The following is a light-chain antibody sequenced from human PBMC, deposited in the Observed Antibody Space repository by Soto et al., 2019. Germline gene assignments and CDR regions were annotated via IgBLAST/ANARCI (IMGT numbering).Light chain of an antibody. V-gene: IGKV3-15*01. J-gene: IGKJ4*01. Sequence: EIVMTQSPGTLSVSPGERATLSCRASQSVSSNLAWYQQKPGQAPRLLIYGASTRATGIPARFSGSGSGRDFTLTISSLQSEDFVVYYCQQYDNWPPLTFGGGTKVEIK. CDR3: QQYDNWPPLT. CDR1: QSVSSN. CDR2: GAS.